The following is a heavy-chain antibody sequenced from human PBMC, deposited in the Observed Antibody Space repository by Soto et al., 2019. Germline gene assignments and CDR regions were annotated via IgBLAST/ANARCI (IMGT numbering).Heavy chain of an antibody. D-gene: IGHD3-3*01. J-gene: IGHJ6*02. CDR1: GGTFSSYA. V-gene: IGHV1-69*13. CDR3: AGSLRFFLAGMDV. Sequence: GASVKVSCKASGGTFSSYAISWVRQAPGQGLEWMGEIIPISGAANYAHKFQGRVTITADVSASTAYMELSSLRSEDTAVYYCAGSLRFFLAGMDVWGQGTTVTVSS. CDR2: IIPISGAA.